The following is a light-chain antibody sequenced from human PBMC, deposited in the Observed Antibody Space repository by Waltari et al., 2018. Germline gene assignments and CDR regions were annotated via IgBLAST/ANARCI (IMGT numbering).Light chain of an antibody. Sequence: DIQMTQSPSSVSASVGDRVTITCRASRDISRWLAWYQQKPGKAPKFLIYDASTLQSGVQSRFSGSGSGREFTLTITSLQPEDCSTYYCQQGNDFPLTFGGGTKVEMK. CDR2: DAS. CDR1: RDISRW. CDR3: QQGNDFPLT. V-gene: IGKV1-12*01. J-gene: IGKJ4*01.